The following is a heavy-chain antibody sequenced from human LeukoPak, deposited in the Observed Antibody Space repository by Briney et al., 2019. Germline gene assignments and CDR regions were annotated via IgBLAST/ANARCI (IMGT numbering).Heavy chain of an antibody. J-gene: IGHJ4*02. CDR3: ARDDVAARGRLDY. CDR1: RFTFSSYS. Sequence: GGSLRLSCAASRFTFSSYSMNWVRQAPGKGLEWVSSISSSSSYIYYADSVKGRFTISRDNAKNSLYLQMNSLRAEDTAVYYCARDDVAARGRLDYWGQGALVTVSS. CDR2: ISSSSSYI. D-gene: IGHD6-6*01. V-gene: IGHV3-21*01.